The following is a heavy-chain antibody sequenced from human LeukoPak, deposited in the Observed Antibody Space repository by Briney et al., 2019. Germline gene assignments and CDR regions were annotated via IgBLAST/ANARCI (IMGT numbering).Heavy chain of an antibody. J-gene: IGHJ4*02. CDR1: GGSISSYY. Sequence: PSETLSLTCTVSGGSISSYYWSWIRQPPGKGLEWIGYIYYTGSISYNPSLKSRLTISVDTSKNQFSLKLSSVTAADTAVYYCARGPNYVWGSYRYFDYWGQGTLVTVSS. CDR2: IYYTGSI. D-gene: IGHD3-16*02. CDR3: ARGPNYVWGSYRYFDY. V-gene: IGHV4-59*12.